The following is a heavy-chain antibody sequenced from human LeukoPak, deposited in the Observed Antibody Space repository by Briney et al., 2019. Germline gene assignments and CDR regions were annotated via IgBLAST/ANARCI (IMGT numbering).Heavy chain of an antibody. V-gene: IGHV4-34*01. CDR3: ARGPLIAYYFDY. Sequence: SETLSLTCAVYGGSFSGYYWSWIRQPPGKGLEWIGEINHSGGTKYSPSLKSRVTISVDTSKNQFSLKLSSVTAADTAVYYCARGPLIAYYFDYWGQGTLVTVSS. J-gene: IGHJ4*02. D-gene: IGHD2-21*01. CDR2: INHSGGT. CDR1: GGSFSGYY.